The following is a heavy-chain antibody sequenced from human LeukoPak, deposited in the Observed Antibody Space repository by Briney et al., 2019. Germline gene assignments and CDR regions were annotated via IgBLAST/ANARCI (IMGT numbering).Heavy chain of an antibody. J-gene: IGHJ4*02. CDR2: MSSDGRSG. Sequence: PGRSLRLSCAASGFTFSTYAMHWVRQAPGKGLEWVAVMSSDGRSGYYADSVKGRFTISRDNSKDTVHLQMNSLRAEDTAVFYCARDLDYWGQGTLVTVSS. CDR3: ARDLDY. CDR1: GFTFSTYA. V-gene: IGHV3-30-3*01.